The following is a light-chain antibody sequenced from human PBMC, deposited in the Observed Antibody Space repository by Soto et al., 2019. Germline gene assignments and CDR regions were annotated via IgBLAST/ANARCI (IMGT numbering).Light chain of an antibody. CDR2: EVS. CDR1: SSDVGGYNY. V-gene: IGLV2-8*01. Sequence: QSVLTQPPSASGSPGQSVTISCTATSSDVGGYNYVSWYQQHPGKAPTVMSYEVSKRPSGVPDRFAGSKSGNTASLTVSGLQSEDEADYYCSSYAGSNLVVGGGTKLTVL. CDR3: SSYAGSNLV. J-gene: IGLJ2*01.